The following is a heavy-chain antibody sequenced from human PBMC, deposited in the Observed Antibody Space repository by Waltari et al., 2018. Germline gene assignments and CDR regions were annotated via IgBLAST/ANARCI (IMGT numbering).Heavy chain of an antibody. J-gene: IGHJ6*02. Sequence: EVQLVESGGGLVKPGGSLRLSCAASGFTFSRYSMTWVRQAPGKGLEWVSSISSSSSYIYYADSVKGRFTISRDNAKNSLYLQMNSLRAEDTAVYYCARDDPEGGMDVWGQGTTVTVSS. CDR3: ARDDPEGGMDV. CDR1: GFTFSRYS. V-gene: IGHV3-21*01. CDR2: ISSSSSYI.